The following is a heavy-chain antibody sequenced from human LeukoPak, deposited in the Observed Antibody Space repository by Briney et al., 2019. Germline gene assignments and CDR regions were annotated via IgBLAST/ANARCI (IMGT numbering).Heavy chain of an antibody. CDR1: GFTFSSYE. V-gene: IGHV3-48*03. D-gene: IGHD4-23*01. CDR3: ARIGGGYYYGMDV. Sequence: GGSLRLSCAASGFTFSSYEMNWVRQAPGKGLEWVSYISSSGSTIYYADSVKGRFTISRDDAKNSLYLQMNSLRAEDTAVYYCARIGGGYYYGMDVWGQGTTVTVSS. CDR2: ISSSGSTI. J-gene: IGHJ6*02.